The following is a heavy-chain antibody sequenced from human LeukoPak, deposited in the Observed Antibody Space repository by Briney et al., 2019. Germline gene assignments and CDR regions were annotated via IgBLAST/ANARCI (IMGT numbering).Heavy chain of an antibody. D-gene: IGHD2-2*02. CDR2: IIPILGIA. CDR1: GGTFSSYA. Sequence: SVKVSCKASGGTFSSYAISWVRRAPGQGLEWMGRIIPILGIANYAQKFQGRVTITADESTSTAYMELSSLRSEDTAVYYCARHCSSTSCYTGDYWGQGTLVTVSS. CDR3: ARHCSSTSCYTGDY. V-gene: IGHV1-69*04. J-gene: IGHJ4*02.